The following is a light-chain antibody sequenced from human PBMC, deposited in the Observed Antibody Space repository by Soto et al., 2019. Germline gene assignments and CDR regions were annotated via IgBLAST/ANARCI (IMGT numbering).Light chain of an antibody. CDR2: STS. Sequence: IVLTRSPGLLSLSPRERATLSCRASKNIPTNYLAWYQPTPGRVPMLLIFSTSQRATGIPDRFSGSGSGTDFTLTISRLEADDFAVYYCQHFANALFTFGPQTKVDI. CDR1: KNIPTNY. J-gene: IGKJ3*01. CDR3: QHFANALFT. V-gene: IGKV3-20*01.